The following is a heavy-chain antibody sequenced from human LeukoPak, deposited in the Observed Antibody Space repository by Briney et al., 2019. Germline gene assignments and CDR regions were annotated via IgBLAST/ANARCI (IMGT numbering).Heavy chain of an antibody. CDR2: ILVGSGNT. Sequence: EASVKVSCKASGFTFTSSAVQWVRQARGQRLEWIGWILVGSGNTNYAQKFQERVTITRDMSTSTAYMELSSLRSEDTAVYYCAAGFGYDILTGYSPSWGQGTLVTVSS. J-gene: IGHJ5*02. V-gene: IGHV1-58*01. CDR1: GFTFTSSA. D-gene: IGHD3-9*01. CDR3: AAGFGYDILTGYSPS.